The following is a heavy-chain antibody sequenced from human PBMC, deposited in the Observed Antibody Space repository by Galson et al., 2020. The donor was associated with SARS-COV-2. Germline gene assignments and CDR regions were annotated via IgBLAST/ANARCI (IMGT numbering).Heavy chain of an antibody. Sequence: SETLSLTCTVSGGSISSGSYYWSWIRQPAGKGLEWIGRIYTSGSTYYNPSLKSRVTISVDTSKNQFSLKLSSVTAADTAVYFCARYESSGWYRRFDSWGQGTLVTVSS. CDR1: GGSISSGSYY. CDR2: IYTSGST. V-gene: IGHV4-61*02. CDR3: ARYESSGWYRRFDS. J-gene: IGHJ4*02. D-gene: IGHD6-19*01.